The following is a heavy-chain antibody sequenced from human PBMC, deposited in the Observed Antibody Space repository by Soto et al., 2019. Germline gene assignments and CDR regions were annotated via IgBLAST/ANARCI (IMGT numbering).Heavy chain of an antibody. Sequence: QVQLVQSGAEVKKPGSSVKVSCKASGGTFSSYAISWVRQAPGQGLEWMGGISPIFGTANYAQKFQGRVTITADESTSTAYMELSSLRSGDTAVHYCARDPNRYYYGSGAGYYGMDVGGQGTTVTVSS. CDR3: ARDPNRYYYGSGAGYYGMDV. CDR2: ISPIFGTA. D-gene: IGHD3-10*01. CDR1: GGTFSSYA. V-gene: IGHV1-69*12. J-gene: IGHJ6*02.